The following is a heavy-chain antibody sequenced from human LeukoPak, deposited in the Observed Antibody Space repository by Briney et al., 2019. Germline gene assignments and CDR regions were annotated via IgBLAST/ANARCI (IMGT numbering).Heavy chain of an antibody. V-gene: IGHV3-9*03. CDR2: ISWNSGSL. CDR3: AKDYSGSYFGAFDS. D-gene: IGHD1-26*01. Sequence: GGSLRLSCAASGFTFDGYAMHWVRQAPGKGLEWVSGISWNSGSLGYADSVKGRFTISRDNAKSSPYLQMNSLRAEDMALYYCAKDYSGSYFGAFDSWGQGTMVTVSS. CDR1: GFTFDGYA. J-gene: IGHJ3*02.